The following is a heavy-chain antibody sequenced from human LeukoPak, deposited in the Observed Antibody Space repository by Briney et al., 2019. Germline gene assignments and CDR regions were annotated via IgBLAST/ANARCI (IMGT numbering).Heavy chain of an antibody. V-gene: IGHV3-7*04. CDR2: IKQDGSEK. Sequence: PGGSLRLSCAASGFTFSSYWMSWVRQAPGKGLERVANIKQDGSEKYYVDSVKGRFTISRDNAKNSLYLQMNSLRAEDTAVYYCARAQLWPVDAFDIWGQGTMVTVSS. J-gene: IGHJ3*02. D-gene: IGHD5-18*01. CDR3: ARAQLWPVDAFDI. CDR1: GFTFSSYW.